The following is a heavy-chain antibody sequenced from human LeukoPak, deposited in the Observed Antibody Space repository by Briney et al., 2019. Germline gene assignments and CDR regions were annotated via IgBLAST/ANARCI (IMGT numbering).Heavy chain of an antibody. CDR2: INPNSGGT. V-gene: IGHV1-2*02. CDR1: GYTFTGYY. J-gene: IGHJ4*02. Sequence: ASVKVSCKASGYTFTGYYMHWVRQAPGQGLEWMGWINPNSGGTNYAQKFQGRVTMTRDTSISTAYMELSRLRSDDTAVYYCARTNYYDSSGYPDYWGQGTPVTVSS. CDR3: ARTNYYDSSGYPDY. D-gene: IGHD3-22*01.